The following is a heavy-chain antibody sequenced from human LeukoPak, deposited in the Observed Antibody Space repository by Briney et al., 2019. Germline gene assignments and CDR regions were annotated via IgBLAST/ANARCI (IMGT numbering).Heavy chain of an antibody. CDR1: GFTFSSYE. V-gene: IGHV3-48*03. J-gene: IGHJ4*02. CDR2: ISSSGSTI. D-gene: IGHD4-11*01. Sequence: SGGSLRLSCAASGFTFSSYEMNWVRQAPGKGLEWVSYISSSGSTIYYADSVKGRFTISRDNAKNSLYLQMNSLRAEDTAVYYCAESRNGMVDYRGQGTLVTVSS. CDR3: AESRNGMVDY.